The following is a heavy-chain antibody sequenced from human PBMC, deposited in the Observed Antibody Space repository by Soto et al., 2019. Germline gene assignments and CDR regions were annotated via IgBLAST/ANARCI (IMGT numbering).Heavy chain of an antibody. CDR3: ARAFCSANTCYSFDY. J-gene: IGHJ4*02. CDR1: GGSVSSGDYY. CDR2: IRYSGNT. D-gene: IGHD2-15*01. Sequence: QVQLQESGPGLVKPSQTLSLTCTVSGGSVSSGDYYWTWIRQDPGKGLQWIGYIRYSGNTYYKPSLKGRVTISLDTSKNQFSLNLSSVTAADTAVYYCARAFCSANTCYSFDYWGQGTLVTVSS. V-gene: IGHV4-31*03.